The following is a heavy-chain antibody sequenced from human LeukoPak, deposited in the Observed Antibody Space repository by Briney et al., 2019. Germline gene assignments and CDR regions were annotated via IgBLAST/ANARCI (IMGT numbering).Heavy chain of an antibody. CDR2: INQDGSGK. CDR3: ARIKRERVEAWSGTFEY. J-gene: IGHJ4*02. Sequence: PGGSLRLSCAASGFTFSTYWMTWVRQAPGKGLEWVANINQDGSGKYYVDSVEGRFTVSRDNAKNSLFLQMSSLRAEDTALYYCARIKRERVEAWSGTFEYWGQGTLVTVSS. CDR1: GFTFSTYW. V-gene: IGHV3-7*01. D-gene: IGHD3-3*01.